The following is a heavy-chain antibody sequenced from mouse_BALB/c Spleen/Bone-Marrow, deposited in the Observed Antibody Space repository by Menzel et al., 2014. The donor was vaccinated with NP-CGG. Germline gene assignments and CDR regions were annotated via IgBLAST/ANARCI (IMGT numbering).Heavy chain of an antibody. V-gene: IGHV1-7*01. J-gene: IGHJ3*01. D-gene: IGHD1-1*02. CDR3: ARGVFAGAWFAY. Sequence: QVQLQQSGAELAKPGASVKMSCRASGYTFTSYWMHWVKQRPGQGLEWIGYINPSTGYTEYNQKFKDKATLTADKSSSTAYMQLSSLTSEDSAVYYCARGVFAGAWFAYWGQGTLVTVSA. CDR1: GYTFTSYW. CDR2: INPSTGYT.